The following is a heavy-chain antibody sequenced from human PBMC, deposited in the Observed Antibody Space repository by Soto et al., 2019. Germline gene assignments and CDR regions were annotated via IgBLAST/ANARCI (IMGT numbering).Heavy chain of an antibody. CDR2: IYYSGST. V-gene: IGHV4-59*08. CDR3: ARHMFDYGDYAYIDY. Sequence: SETLCLTRTVSGGSIGSYYWSWIRQPPGKGLEWIGYIYYSGSTNYNPSLKSRVTISVDTSKNQFSLKLSSVTAADTAVYYCARHMFDYGDYAYIDYWGQGTLVTVS. CDR1: GGSIGSYY. D-gene: IGHD4-17*01. J-gene: IGHJ4*02.